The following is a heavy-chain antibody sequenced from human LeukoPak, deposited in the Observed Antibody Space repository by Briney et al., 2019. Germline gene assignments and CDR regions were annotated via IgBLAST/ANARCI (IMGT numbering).Heavy chain of an antibody. J-gene: IGHJ4*02. D-gene: IGHD4-23*01. CDR2: IYYSGST. CDR3: TRGTAVYGGNSPYYFDY. Sequence: SETLSLTCTVSGGSISSYYWSWIRQPPGKGLEWIGYIYYSGSTNYNPSLKSRVSISVDTSKNQFSLKLTSVTTVDTAVYYCTRGTAVYGGNSPYYFDYWGQGTLVTVSS. V-gene: IGHV4-59*01. CDR1: GGSISSYY.